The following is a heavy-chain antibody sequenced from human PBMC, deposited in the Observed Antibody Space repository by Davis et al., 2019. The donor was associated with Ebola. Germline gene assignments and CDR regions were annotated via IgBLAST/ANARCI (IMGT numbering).Heavy chain of an antibody. V-gene: IGHV1-69*13. J-gene: IGHJ4*02. CDR3: ARNPTPYYDSSGYYFSY. CDR2: IIPDFGTP. D-gene: IGHD3-22*01. Sequence: SVKVSCKASGGTFSSYAINWVRRAPGQGLEWMGGIIPDFGTPNYAQKFQGRVTITADESTSTAYMELSSLRSEDTAMYYCARNPTPYYDSSGYYFSYWGQGTLVTVSS. CDR1: GGTFSSYA.